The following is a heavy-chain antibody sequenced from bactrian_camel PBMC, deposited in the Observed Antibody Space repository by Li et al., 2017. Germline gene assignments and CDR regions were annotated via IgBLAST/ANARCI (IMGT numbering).Heavy chain of an antibody. D-gene: IGHD2*01. Sequence: QLVESGGGSVQAGGSLRLSCTATGVIDSHNFMDSVIFIGWFRQGPGKDREGVAAIDSRGTTFYADSVKGRFTISQDNAKNTVYLQMNSLKPEDTAMYYCAARGPYCYTKLSVRDFTYRGQGTQVTVS. V-gene: IGHV3S53*01. CDR3: AARGPYCYTKLSVRDFTY. CDR2: IDSRGTT. CDR1: GVIDSHNF. J-gene: IGHJ4*01.